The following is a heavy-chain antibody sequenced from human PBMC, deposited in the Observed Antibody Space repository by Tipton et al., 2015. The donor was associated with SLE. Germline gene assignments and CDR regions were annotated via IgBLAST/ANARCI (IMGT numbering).Heavy chain of an antibody. CDR2: IYYRGST. V-gene: IGHV4-59*01. D-gene: IGHD2-15*01. Sequence: LSLTCTVSGGSISSYYWSWIRQPPGKGLEWIGYIYYRGSTNYNPSLKSRVTISVDTSKNQFSLKLSSVTAADTAVYYCASGGKRRPVLAPAVEVWGQGTLVTVSS. CDR1: GGSISSYY. CDR3: ASGGKRRPVLAPAVEV. J-gene: IGHJ4*02.